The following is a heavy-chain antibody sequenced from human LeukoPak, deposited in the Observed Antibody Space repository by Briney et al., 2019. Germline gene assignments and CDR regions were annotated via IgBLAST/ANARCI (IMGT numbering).Heavy chain of an antibody. J-gene: IGHJ4*02. CDR3: AKDRAAMAYYFDY. Sequence: AGGSLRLSCAASGFTFSSYGMHWVRQAPGKGLEWVAFIRYDGSNKYYADSVKGRFTISRDNSKNTLYLQMNGLRAEDTAVYYCAKDRAAMAYYFDYWGRGTLVTVSS. D-gene: IGHD2-2*01. CDR1: GFTFSSYG. V-gene: IGHV3-30*02. CDR2: IRYDGSNK.